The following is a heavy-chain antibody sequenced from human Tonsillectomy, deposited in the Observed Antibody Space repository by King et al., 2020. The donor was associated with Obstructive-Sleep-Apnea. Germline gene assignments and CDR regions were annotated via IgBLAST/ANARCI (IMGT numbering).Heavy chain of an antibody. Sequence: VQLQQWGAGLLKPSETLSLTCAVYGGSFSGYYWSWIRQPPGKGLEWIGEINHSGSTNYNPSLKSRVTISVDTSKNQFSLKLSSVTAADTAVYYCARPYSSTKYKYFQHWGQGTLVTVSS. CDR1: GGSFSGYY. CDR3: ARPYSSTKYKYFQH. V-gene: IGHV4-34*01. D-gene: IGHD6-13*01. CDR2: INHSGST. J-gene: IGHJ1*01.